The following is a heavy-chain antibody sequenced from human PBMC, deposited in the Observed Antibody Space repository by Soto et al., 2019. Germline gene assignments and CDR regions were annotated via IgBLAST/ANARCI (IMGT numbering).Heavy chain of an antibody. CDR1: GFTFSSYA. Sequence: QVQLVESGGGVVQPGRSLRLSCAASGFTFSSYAMHWVRQAPGKGLEWVAVISYDGSNKYYADSVKGRFTISRDNSKNTLYLQMNSLRAEDTAVYYCARSIAVAGSWVSAFDICGQGTMVTVSS. CDR2: ISYDGSNK. V-gene: IGHV3-30-3*01. D-gene: IGHD6-19*01. CDR3: ARSIAVAGSWVSAFDI. J-gene: IGHJ3*02.